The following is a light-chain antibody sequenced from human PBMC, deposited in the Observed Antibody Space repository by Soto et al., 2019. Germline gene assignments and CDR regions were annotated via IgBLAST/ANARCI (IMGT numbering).Light chain of an antibody. Sequence: EIVVTQSPATLSVSPGERATLSCRASQSVSSNLACYQQKPGQAPRLLIYGESTRATGIPARFSGSGSETELPLTISSLQSEDFAVYYCQQYNNWPPWTFGQGTKVEIK. CDR2: GES. CDR1: QSVSSN. J-gene: IGKJ1*01. V-gene: IGKV3-15*01. CDR3: QQYNNWPPWT.